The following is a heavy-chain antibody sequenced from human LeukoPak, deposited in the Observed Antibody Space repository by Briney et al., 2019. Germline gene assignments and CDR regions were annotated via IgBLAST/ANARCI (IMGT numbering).Heavy chain of an antibody. CDR3: AKDYCSSTSCVGFDY. V-gene: IGHV3-30*18. D-gene: IGHD2-2*01. Sequence: GGSLRLSCAASRFTFSNSWMHWVRQAPGKGLEWVAVISYDGSNKYYADSVKGRFTISRDNSKNTLYLQMNSLRAEDTAVCYCAKDYCSSTSCVGFDYWGQGTLVTVSS. CDR1: RFTFSNSW. CDR2: ISYDGSNK. J-gene: IGHJ4*02.